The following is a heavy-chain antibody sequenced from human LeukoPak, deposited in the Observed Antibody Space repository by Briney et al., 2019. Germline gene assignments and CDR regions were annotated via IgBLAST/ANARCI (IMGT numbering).Heavy chain of an antibody. CDR1: GFTFSSYE. CDR3: ARGITMVRY. J-gene: IGHJ4*02. CDR2: ISSSGSTT. Sequence: GGSLRLSCAASGFTFSSYEMNWVRQAPGKGLEWVPYISSSGSTTYYADSVKGRFTISRDNAKNSLYLQMNSLRAEDTAVYYCARGITMVRYWGQGTLVTVSS. V-gene: IGHV3-48*03. D-gene: IGHD3-10*01.